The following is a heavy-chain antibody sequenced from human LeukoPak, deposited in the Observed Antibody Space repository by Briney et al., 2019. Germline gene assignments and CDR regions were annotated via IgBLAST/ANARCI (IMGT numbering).Heavy chain of an antibody. CDR1: GFTFSSYG. CDR2: ISYDGSNK. V-gene: IGHV3-30*18. J-gene: IGHJ3*02. Sequence: GGSLRLSCAASGFTFSSYGMHWVRQAPGKGLEWVAVISYDGSNKYYADSVKGRFTISRDNSKNTLYLQMNSLRAEDTAVYYCAKDRSSGWFGAFDIWGQGTMVTVSS. CDR3: AKDRSSGWFGAFDI. D-gene: IGHD3-10*01.